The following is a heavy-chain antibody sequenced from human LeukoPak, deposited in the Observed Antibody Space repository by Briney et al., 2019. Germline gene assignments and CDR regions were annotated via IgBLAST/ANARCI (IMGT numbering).Heavy chain of an antibody. D-gene: IGHD1-1*01. CDR3: ARGSTRDF. CDR2: INSKDGGT. Sequence: ASVKVSCTASGYAFTAYYIHWVRQAPGQGLEWMGRINSKDGGTNYTQRFQGRVAMTRDTSINTAYLELSSLTSDDTAVYYCARGSTRDFWGQGTLLIVSS. V-gene: IGHV1-2*06. CDR1: GYAFTAYY. J-gene: IGHJ4*02.